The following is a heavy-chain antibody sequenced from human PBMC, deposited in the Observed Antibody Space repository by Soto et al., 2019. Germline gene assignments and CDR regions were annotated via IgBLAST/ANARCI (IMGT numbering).Heavy chain of an antibody. Sequence: QITLKESGPPLVKPTQTLTLTCTFSGFSLSTSGVGVGWIRQPPGKALEWLALIYWDDDKRYSASLKSRLTLNKDTSKNQVVLTRTNMDPVDTATYFCARTSGAVNLDSWGPGTVVTVSS. CDR1: GFSLSTSGVG. D-gene: IGHD3-10*01. CDR2: IYWDDDK. J-gene: IGHJ4*02. CDR3: ARTSGAVNLDS. V-gene: IGHV2-5*02.